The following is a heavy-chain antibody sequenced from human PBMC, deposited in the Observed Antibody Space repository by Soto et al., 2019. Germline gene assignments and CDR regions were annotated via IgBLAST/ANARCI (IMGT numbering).Heavy chain of an antibody. CDR3: AREAIFGVVNWFDP. D-gene: IGHD3-3*01. J-gene: IGHJ5*02. CDR1: GGSVSSGSYY. V-gene: IGHV4-61*01. CDR2: IYYSGST. Sequence: SETLSLTCTVSGGSVSSGSYYWSWIRQPPGKGLEWIGYIYYSGSTNYNPSLKSRVTISVDTSKNQFSLKLSSVTAADTAVYYCAREAIFGVVNWFDPWGQGTLVTVS.